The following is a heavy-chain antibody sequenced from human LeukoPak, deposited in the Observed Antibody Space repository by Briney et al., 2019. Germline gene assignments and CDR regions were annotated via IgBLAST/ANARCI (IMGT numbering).Heavy chain of an antibody. CDR2: IYYSGST. CDR1: GGSISSSSYY. V-gene: IGHV4-39*01. Sequence: TSETLSLTCTVSGGSISSSSYYWGWIRQPPGKGLEWIGSIYYSGSTYYNPSLKSRLTISVDTSKNQFSLELSSVTAADTAVYYCARLTRNFDYWGQGTLVTVSS. J-gene: IGHJ4*02. CDR3: ARLTRNFDY. D-gene: IGHD3-10*01.